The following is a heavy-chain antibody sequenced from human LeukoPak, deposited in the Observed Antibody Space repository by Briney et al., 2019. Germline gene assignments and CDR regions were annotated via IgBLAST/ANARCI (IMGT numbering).Heavy chain of an antibody. CDR2: IYHSRST. Sequence: SETLSLTCTVSGYSISSGYHWDWIRQPPGKGLEWIGNIYHSRSTYYNPSLKSRVTISVDTSKNQFSLKLNSVTAADTAVYYCAKNSGYYHPYYIDHWGQGTLVTVSS. CDR1: GYSISSGYH. CDR3: AKNSGYYHPYYIDH. V-gene: IGHV4-38-2*02. J-gene: IGHJ4*02. D-gene: IGHD3-22*01.